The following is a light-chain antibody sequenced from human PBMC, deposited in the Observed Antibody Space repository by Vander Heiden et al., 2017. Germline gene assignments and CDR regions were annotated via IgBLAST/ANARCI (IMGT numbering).Light chain of an antibody. CDR2: DAS. CDR1: QSVSSY. V-gene: IGKV3-11*01. Sequence: EIVLTQSPATLSLSPGERATLSCRASQSVSSYLAWYQQKPGQAPRLLIYDASTRATGIQARFSGSGSGTDFTLTISSLEPEDFAVYYCQQLTNWPLMYTFGQGTKLEIK. CDR3: QQLTNWPLMYT. J-gene: IGKJ2*01.